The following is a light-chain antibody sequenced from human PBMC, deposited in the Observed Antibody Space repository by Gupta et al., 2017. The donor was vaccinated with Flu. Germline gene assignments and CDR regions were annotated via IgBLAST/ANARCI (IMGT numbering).Light chain of an antibody. J-gene: IGKJ4*01. CDR1: QSVSSY. CDR2: DAS. CDR3: QQRSNWPRLT. V-gene: IGKV3-11*01. Sequence: EIVLTHSPATLSLSPGERATLSCRASQSVSSYLAWYQQKPGQAPRLLIYDASNRATGIPARFSGSGSGTDFTLTISSREPEDFAVYYCQQRSNWPRLTFGGGTKVEIK.